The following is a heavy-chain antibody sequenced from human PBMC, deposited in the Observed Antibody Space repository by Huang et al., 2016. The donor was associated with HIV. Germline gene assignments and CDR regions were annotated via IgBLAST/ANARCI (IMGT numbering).Heavy chain of an antibody. CDR2: SNSDGSSS. J-gene: IGHJ4*02. D-gene: IGHD3-22*01. CDR1: GFTFSSYW. Sequence: EVQLVESGGGLVQPGGSLRLSCAASGFTFSSYWMHWVRQAPGKWLVWVSRSNSDGSSSGYADSVKGRFTIARDNAKNTMYLQMNSLRAEDTAVYYCVRDPRIQSWLNYFDYWGQGTLVSVSS. CDR3: VRDPRIQSWLNYFDY. V-gene: IGHV3-74*01.